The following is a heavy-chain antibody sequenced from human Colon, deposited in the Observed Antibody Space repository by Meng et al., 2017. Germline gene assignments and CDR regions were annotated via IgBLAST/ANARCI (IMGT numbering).Heavy chain of an antibody. Sequence: QVHLPEWVPGLAKLSGTRPLPCVVSGGSLNSSNWWTWVRQAPGKRLEWIGEIYRSGSTNYNPSLKSRVTISIDTSKNEFSLKLTSVTAADTALYYCARRVQYSSGYYYFDFWGQGTLVTVSS. CDR1: GGSLNSSNW. CDR3: ARRVQYSSGYYYFDF. D-gene: IGHD3-22*01. V-gene: IGHV4-4*02. CDR2: IYRSGST. J-gene: IGHJ4*02.